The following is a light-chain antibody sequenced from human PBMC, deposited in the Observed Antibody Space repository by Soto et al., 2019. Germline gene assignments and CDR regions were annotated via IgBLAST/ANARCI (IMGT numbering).Light chain of an antibody. V-gene: IGKV1-8*01. CDR1: QGISSY. J-gene: IGKJ1*01. CDR3: QQYYSYPRA. CDR2: AAS. Sequence: AIRMTQSPSSFSASTGDRVTITCRASQGISSYLAWYQQKPGKAPKLLIYAASTLQSGVPSRFSGSGSGTVFTLPIGCLQSEVFPTFYCQQYYSYPRAFGQGTKV.